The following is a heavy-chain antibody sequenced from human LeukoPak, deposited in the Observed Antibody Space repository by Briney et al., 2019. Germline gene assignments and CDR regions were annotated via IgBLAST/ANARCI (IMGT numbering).Heavy chain of an antibody. CDR2: IIGSGGST. CDR1: GFTFSSYA. CDR3: AKVPSYDILTGYLFDP. Sequence: GGSLRLSCAASGFTFSSYAMSWVRQAPGKGLEWVSAIIGSGGSTYYADSVKGRFTITRDNSKNTLYLQMNSLRAEDTAVYYCAKVPSYDILTGYLFDPWGQGTLVTVSS. D-gene: IGHD3-9*01. V-gene: IGHV3-23*01. J-gene: IGHJ5*02.